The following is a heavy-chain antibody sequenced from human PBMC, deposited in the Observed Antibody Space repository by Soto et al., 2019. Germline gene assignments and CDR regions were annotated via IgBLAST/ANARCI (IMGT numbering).Heavy chain of an antibody. D-gene: IGHD3-3*01. Sequence: EVPLVESGGGLVQPGGSLRISCTASGLTFVYAWMDWVRQAPGKRLEWVGRIKSQAGGGTIEYAAPVKGRFTISRDDSKNTVYLQMDRLKTEDTAVYYCTHVSSVAHPFSDFWGQGTLVTVSS. CDR3: THVSSVAHPFSDF. CDR2: IKSQAGGGTI. J-gene: IGHJ4*02. V-gene: IGHV3-15*07. CDR1: GLTFVYAW.